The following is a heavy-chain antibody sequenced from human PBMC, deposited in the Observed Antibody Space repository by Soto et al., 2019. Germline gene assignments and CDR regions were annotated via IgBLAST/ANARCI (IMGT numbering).Heavy chain of an antibody. J-gene: IGHJ6*01. Sequence: WGSPILVCASFGFNFSSYRMNWVRQAPGKGLEWVSSISSSSSYIYYADSVKGRFTISIYNAKNSLYLQMNSLRAEDTALYYCARGALGPYYYYGMDVWGQGTPVTGSS. V-gene: IGHV3-21*01. CDR3: ARGALGPYYYYGMDV. D-gene: IGHD7-27*01. CDR1: GFNFSSYR. CDR2: ISSSSSYI.